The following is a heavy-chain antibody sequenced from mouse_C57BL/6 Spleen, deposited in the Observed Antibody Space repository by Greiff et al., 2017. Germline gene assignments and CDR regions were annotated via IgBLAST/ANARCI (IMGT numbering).Heavy chain of an antibody. Sequence: QVQLQQPGAELVMPGASVKLSCKASGYTFTSYWMHWVKQRPGQGLEWIGEIDPSDSYTNYNQKFKGKSTLTVDKSSSTAYMQLSSLTSEDSAVSYCARFKGDSNYLYYVDYWGQGTTLTVSS. D-gene: IGHD2-5*01. CDR1: GYTFTSYW. CDR3: ARFKGDSNYLYYVDY. J-gene: IGHJ2*01. CDR2: IDPSDSYT. V-gene: IGHV1-69*01.